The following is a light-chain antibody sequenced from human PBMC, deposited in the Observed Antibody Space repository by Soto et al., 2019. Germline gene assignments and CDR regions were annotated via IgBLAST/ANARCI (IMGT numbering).Light chain of an antibody. Sequence: ANRMTQSPSSISASTGDRVTITCRASQGISSYLAWYQQKPGKAPKLLIYAASTLQSGVPSRFSGSGSGTDFTLTISCLQSEDFATYYCQQYYSYPFTFGGGTKVEIK. V-gene: IGKV1-8*01. CDR1: QGISSY. CDR3: QQYYSYPFT. CDR2: AAS. J-gene: IGKJ4*01.